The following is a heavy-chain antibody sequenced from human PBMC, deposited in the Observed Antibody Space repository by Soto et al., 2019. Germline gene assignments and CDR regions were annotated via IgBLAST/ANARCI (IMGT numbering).Heavy chain of an antibody. D-gene: IGHD6-13*01. CDR2: IYYSGST. CDR1: GGSISSGDYY. CDR3: ARGSSWYYWFDP. Sequence: SATLSLTCTVSGGSISSGDYYWSWIRQPPGKGLEWIGYIYYSGSTYYNPSLKSRVTISVDTSKNQFSLKLSSVTAADTAVYYCARGSSWYYWFDPWGQGTLVTVSS. V-gene: IGHV4-30-4*01. J-gene: IGHJ5*02.